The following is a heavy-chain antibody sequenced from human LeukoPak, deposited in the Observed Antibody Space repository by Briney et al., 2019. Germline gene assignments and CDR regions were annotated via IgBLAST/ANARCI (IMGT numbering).Heavy chain of an antibody. D-gene: IGHD1-1*01. CDR3: ARDPPGTTAFDL. CDR2: INPNSGGT. Sequence: GASVKVSCKASGYTFTGYYMHWVRQAPGQGLEWMGWINPNSGGTNYAQKFQGRVTMTRDTSISTAYMEVNRLESDDTAMFYCARDPPGTTAFDLWGQGTMVTVSS. J-gene: IGHJ3*01. V-gene: IGHV1-2*02. CDR1: GYTFTGYY.